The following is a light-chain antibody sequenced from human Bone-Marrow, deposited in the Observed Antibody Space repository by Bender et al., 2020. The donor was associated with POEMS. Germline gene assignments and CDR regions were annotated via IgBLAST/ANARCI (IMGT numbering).Light chain of an antibody. V-gene: IGLV1-44*01. CDR3: SSWDDSLNGWV. J-gene: IGLJ3*02. CDR2: SNN. Sequence: QSVLTQPPSASGTPGQSVTISCSGTSSNFGNNAANWYQHVPGTAPKLLIYSNNQRPPGVPDRFSASTSGPSASLAISGLHCGDGGDYYCSSWDDSLNGWVCGRATNLTVL. CDR1: SSNFGNNA.